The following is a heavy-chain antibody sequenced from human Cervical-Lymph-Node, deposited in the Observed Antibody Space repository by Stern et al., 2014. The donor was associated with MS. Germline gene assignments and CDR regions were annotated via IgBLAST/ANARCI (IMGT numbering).Heavy chain of an antibody. J-gene: IGHJ6*02. CDR1: GGTLSDYG. Sequence: VQLVESGAEVKKPGSSVKVSCKASGGTLSDYGISWVRQAPGQGLEWMGGIIPMFGTANYAQKFQDRVTITADDSTNTAYMDLSSLTSDDTAVYYCARDGDSSMLGLDVWGQGTTVTVSS. CDR3: ARDGDSSMLGLDV. V-gene: IGHV1-69*01. CDR2: IIPMFGTA. D-gene: IGHD4-17*01.